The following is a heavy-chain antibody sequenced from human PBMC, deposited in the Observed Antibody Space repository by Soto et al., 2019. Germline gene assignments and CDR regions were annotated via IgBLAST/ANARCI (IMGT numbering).Heavy chain of an antibody. CDR1: GYTFTGYY. V-gene: IGHV1-2*02. CDR3: ARELEYSSSSAYYYGMDV. D-gene: IGHD6-6*01. CDR2: INPNSGGT. Sequence: ASVKVSCKASGYTFTGYYMHWVRQAPGQGLEWMGWINPNSGGTNYAQKFQGRVTMTRDTSISTAYMELSRLRSDDTAVYYCARELEYSSSSAYYYGMDVWGQRTTVTVSS. J-gene: IGHJ6*02.